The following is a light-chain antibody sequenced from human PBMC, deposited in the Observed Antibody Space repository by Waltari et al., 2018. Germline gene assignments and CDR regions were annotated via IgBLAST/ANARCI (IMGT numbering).Light chain of an antibody. J-gene: IGLJ3*02. CDR1: NSNIGTNT. V-gene: IGLV1-44*01. CDR3: AAWDDSLNGPV. CDR2: SNN. Sequence: QSVLTQPPSASGTPGQRVSISCSGSNSNIGTNTVNWYQQLPGMAPKLLIYSNNNRPSGVPDRFSGSKAGTSASLAISGLQSEEEAEYYCAAWDDSLNGPVFGAGTKLTVL.